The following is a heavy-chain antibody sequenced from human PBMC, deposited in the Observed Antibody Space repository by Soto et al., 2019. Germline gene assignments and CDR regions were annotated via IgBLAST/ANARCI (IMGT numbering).Heavy chain of an antibody. V-gene: IGHV3-23*01. CDR3: AKAIGYCTNGVCYTHYYYYYMDV. D-gene: IGHD2-8*01. CDR2: ISGSGGST. CDR1: GFTFSSYA. J-gene: IGHJ6*03. Sequence: EVQLLESGGGLVQPGGSLRLSCAASGFTFSSYAMSWVRQAPGKGLEWVSAISGSGGSTYYADSVKGRFTISRDNSKNMLYLQMNSLRAEDTAVYYCAKAIGYCTNGVCYTHYYYYYMDVWGKGTTVTVSS.